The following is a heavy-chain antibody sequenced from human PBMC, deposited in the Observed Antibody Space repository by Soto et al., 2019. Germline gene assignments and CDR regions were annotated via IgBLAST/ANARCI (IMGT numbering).Heavy chain of an antibody. D-gene: IGHD3-10*02. J-gene: IGHJ4*02. CDR2: ISSSGTTI. V-gene: IGHV3-48*03. CDR1: GFIFSSYE. CDR3: ATDLFGDTGLRNGFDY. Sequence: PGGSLRLSCAASGFIFSSYEINWVRQAPGKGLGWVSYISSSGTTIYYADSVKGRFTISRDNAKNSLYLQMNSLRAEDTAVYYCATDLFGDTGLRNGFDYWGQGTLVTVSS.